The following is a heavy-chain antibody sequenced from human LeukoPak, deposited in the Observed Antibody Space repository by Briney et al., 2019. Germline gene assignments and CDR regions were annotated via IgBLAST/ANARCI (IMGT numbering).Heavy chain of an antibody. V-gene: IGHV3-21*01. Sequence: PGGSLRLSCVASGFTFSSYSMNWVRQAPGKGLEWVSSISSSSSYIYYADSLMGRFTISRDNAKNSLYLHVNSLRADDTAMYYCATAWTLLGYWGQGTLVTVSS. J-gene: IGHJ4*02. CDR2: ISSSSSYI. CDR1: GFTFSSYS. CDR3: ATAWTLLGY. D-gene: IGHD1-1*01.